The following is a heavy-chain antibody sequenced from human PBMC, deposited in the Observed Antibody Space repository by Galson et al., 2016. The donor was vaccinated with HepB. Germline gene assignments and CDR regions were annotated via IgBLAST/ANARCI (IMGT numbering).Heavy chain of an antibody. D-gene: IGHD3-3*01. V-gene: IGHV1-69*13. CDR3: ARVGDTIFGVAS. CDR2: NIPIFGTT. J-gene: IGHJ4*02. Sequence: SVKVSCKASGDTFNSNVISWVRQAPGQGLEWMGGNIPIFGTTNYAQKFQGRVTITADESTRTASLELNSLTSEDTAVYCCARVGDTIFGVASWGQGTLVTVSS. CDR1: GDTFNSNV.